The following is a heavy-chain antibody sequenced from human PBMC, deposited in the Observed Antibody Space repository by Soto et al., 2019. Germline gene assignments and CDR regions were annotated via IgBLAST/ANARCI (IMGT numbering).Heavy chain of an antibody. CDR1: GFTFSSYG. D-gene: IGHD2-21*02. CDR3: ARAYCGGDCYLLDY. Sequence: QVQLVESGGGVVQPGRSLRLSCAASGFTFSSYGMHWVRQAPGKGLEWVAVIWYDGSNKYYADSVKGRFTISRDNSKNKLYLQMNSLRAEDTAVYYCARAYCGGDCYLLDYWGQGTLVTVSS. CDR2: IWYDGSNK. V-gene: IGHV3-33*01. J-gene: IGHJ4*02.